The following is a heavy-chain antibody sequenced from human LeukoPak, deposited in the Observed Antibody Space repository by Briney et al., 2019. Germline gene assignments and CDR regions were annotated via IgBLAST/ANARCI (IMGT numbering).Heavy chain of an antibody. CDR2: IIPIFGTA. V-gene: IGHV1-69*05. CDR1: GGTFISYA. D-gene: IGHD2-15*01. Sequence: ASVKVSCKASGGTFISYAISWVRQAPGQGLEWMGGIIPIFGTANYAQKFQGRVTITTDESRRKAYMEMSRRREGDTAVYYCASGYCSGGSCEVYFDYWGQGTLVTVSS. J-gene: IGHJ4*02. CDR3: ASGYCSGGSCEVYFDY.